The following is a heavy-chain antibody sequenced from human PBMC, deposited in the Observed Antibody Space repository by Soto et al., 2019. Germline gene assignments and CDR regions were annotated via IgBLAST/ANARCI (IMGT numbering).Heavy chain of an antibody. CDR3: ARAPSGSYPEFDY. D-gene: IGHD1-26*01. J-gene: IGHJ4*02. CDR2: ITYDGSNQ. V-gene: IGHV3-30-3*01. CDR1: GXIFSSYT. Sequence: GSLRLACAASGXIFSSYTMHWVRQAPGKGLEWVGVITYDGSNQYYADSVKGRFTISRDNSRNMLFLQMNSLRPEDTAVYYCARAPSGSYPEFDYWGQGTLLTVSP.